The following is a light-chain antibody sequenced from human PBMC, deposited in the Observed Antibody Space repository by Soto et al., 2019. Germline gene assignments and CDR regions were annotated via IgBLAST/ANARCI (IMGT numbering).Light chain of an antibody. V-gene: IGKV1-27*01. Sequence: DIQMTQSPSSLSASVGDRVTITCRASQGISNYLAWYQQRPGKAPRLLIYAASALQSGVPSRFSGSGSVTDFTLTISDLQTEDVATYYCQKYNRDPVIFGGGTKVEIK. CDR1: QGISNY. J-gene: IGKJ4*01. CDR2: AAS. CDR3: QKYNRDPVI.